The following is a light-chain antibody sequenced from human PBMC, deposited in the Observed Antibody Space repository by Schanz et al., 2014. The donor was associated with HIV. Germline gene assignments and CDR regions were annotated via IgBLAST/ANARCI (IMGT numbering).Light chain of an antibody. V-gene: IGLV3-1*01. J-gene: IGLJ2*01. CDR3: QAWDDGVI. CDR1: QLGSKY. Sequence: SYELSQPPSVSVSPGQTASLACSGDQLGSKYVFWYQKKPGQSPVLVIYQDFRRPAGIPERFSGSNSGNTATLTISGTQVMDEADYYCQAWDDGVIFGGGTKLTVL. CDR2: QDF.